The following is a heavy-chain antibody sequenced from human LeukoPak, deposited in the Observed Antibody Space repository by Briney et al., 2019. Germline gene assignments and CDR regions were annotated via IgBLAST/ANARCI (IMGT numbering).Heavy chain of an antibody. V-gene: IGHV1-2*02. D-gene: IGHD5-24*01. CDR3: AAELEMATIAPYYYYYGMDV. CDR2: INPNSGGT. CDR1: GYTFTGYY. Sequence: ASVKVSCKASGYTFTGYYMHWVRQAPGQGLEWMGWINPNSGGTNYAQKFQGRVTMTRDTSISTAYMELSRLRSDDTAVYYCAAELEMATIAPYYYYYGMDVWGQGTTVTVSS. J-gene: IGHJ6*02.